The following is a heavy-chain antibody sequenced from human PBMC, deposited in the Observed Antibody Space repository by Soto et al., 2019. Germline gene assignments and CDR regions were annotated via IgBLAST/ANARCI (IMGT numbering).Heavy chain of an antibody. J-gene: IGHJ4*02. CDR3: ARVERQWLDYFDY. V-gene: IGHV1-3*01. D-gene: IGHD6-19*01. CDR2: INAGNGNT. CDR1: GYTFTSYA. Sequence: ASVKVSCKASGYTFTSYAMHWVRQAPGQRLEWMGWINAGNGNTKYSQKFQGRVTITRDTSASTAYMELSSLRSEDTAVYYCARVERQWLDYFDYWGQGTLVTVSS.